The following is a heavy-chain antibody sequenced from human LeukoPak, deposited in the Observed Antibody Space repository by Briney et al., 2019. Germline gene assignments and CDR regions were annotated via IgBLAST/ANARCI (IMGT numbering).Heavy chain of an antibody. Sequence: GGSLRLSCAASGFTFSSYSMNWVRQAPGKGLEWVSSISSSSSYIYYADSVKGRFTISRDNAKNSLYLQMNSLRAEDTAVYYCARNDYSNYGYYYYMDVWGKGTTVTVSS. V-gene: IGHV3-21*01. D-gene: IGHD4-11*01. CDR2: ISSSSSYI. J-gene: IGHJ6*03. CDR1: GFTFSSYS. CDR3: ARNDYSNYGYYYYMDV.